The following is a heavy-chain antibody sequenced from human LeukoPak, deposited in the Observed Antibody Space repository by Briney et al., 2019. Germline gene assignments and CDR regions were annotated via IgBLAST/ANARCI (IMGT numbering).Heavy chain of an antibody. V-gene: IGHV4-59*12. CDR3: ARPLGTYYYGSGSPLGY. D-gene: IGHD3-10*01. CDR2: IYYSGST. Sequence: SETLSLTCTVSGGSISSNYWSWIRQPPGKGLEWIGYIYYSGSTNYNPSLKSRVTISVDTSKNQFSLKLSSVTAADTAVYYCARPLGTYYYGSGSPLGYWGQGTLVTVSS. J-gene: IGHJ4*02. CDR1: GGSISSNY.